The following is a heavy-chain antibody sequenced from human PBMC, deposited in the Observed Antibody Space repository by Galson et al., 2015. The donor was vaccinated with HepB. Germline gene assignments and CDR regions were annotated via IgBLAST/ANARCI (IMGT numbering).Heavy chain of an antibody. V-gene: IGHV3-30*18. J-gene: IGHJ4*02. Sequence: SLRLSCAASGFTFSGYGMHWVRQAPGKGLEWVAVISYDGSNKYYADSVKGRFTISRDNSKNTLYLQMNSLRAEDTAVYYCAKGGLGTRRYYFDYWGQGTLVTVSS. CDR3: AKGGLGTRRYYFDY. D-gene: IGHD2-2*01. CDR2: ISYDGSNK. CDR1: GFTFSGYG.